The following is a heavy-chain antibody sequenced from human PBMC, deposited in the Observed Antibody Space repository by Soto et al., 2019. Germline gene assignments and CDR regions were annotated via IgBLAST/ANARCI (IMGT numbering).Heavy chain of an antibody. J-gene: IGHJ6*02. CDR2: ISAHNGDT. CDR3: ARSSGTYPPSRDYYVLDV. D-gene: IGHD1-26*01. V-gene: IGHV1-18*01. CDR1: GYTFTSYV. Sequence: ASVKVSCKASGYTFTSYVFSWVRQAPGQGLDCIGWISAHNGDTIYAQKFQDRITMTTDTSTNTAYLELRSLKSGDTAVFYCARSSGTYPPSRDYYVLDVWGQGTTVTVSS.